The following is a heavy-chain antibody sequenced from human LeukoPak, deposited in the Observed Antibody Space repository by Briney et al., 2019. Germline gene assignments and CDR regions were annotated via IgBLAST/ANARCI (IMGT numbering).Heavy chain of an antibody. Sequence: SETLSLTCTVSGGSISSYCWSWIRQPPGKGLEWIGYIYYSGSTNYNPSLKSRVTISVDTSKNQFSLKLSSVTAADTAVYYCARDLYYDFWSGFNYGMDVWGQGTTVTVSS. D-gene: IGHD3-3*01. CDR3: ARDLYYDFWSGFNYGMDV. J-gene: IGHJ6*02. V-gene: IGHV4-59*01. CDR2: IYYSGST. CDR1: GGSISSYC.